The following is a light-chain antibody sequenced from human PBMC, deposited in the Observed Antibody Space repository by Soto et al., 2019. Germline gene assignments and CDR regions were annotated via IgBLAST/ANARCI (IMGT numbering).Light chain of an antibody. CDR1: QGISSA. V-gene: IGKV1D-13*01. J-gene: IGKJ5*01. Sequence: AIHLTQSPSSLSASVGNRFTITCRASQGISSALAWYQQKTGKAPKLLIYDASSLESGVPSRLSGSGSGKDFTLTISSLQTEDFATYYCQQFNNYPPGVTFGQGTRLEIK. CDR2: DAS. CDR3: QQFNNYPPGVT.